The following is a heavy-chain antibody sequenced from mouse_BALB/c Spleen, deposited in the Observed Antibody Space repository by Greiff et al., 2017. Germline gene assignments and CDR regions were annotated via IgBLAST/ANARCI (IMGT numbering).Heavy chain of an antibody. J-gene: IGHJ4*01. CDR1: GFTFSSFG. D-gene: IGHD2-4*01. CDR2: ISSGSSTI. Sequence: EVKVEESGGGLVQPGGSRKLSCAASGFTFSSFGMHWVRQAPEKGLEWVAYISSGSSTIYYADTVKGRFTISRDNPKNTLFLQMTRLRSEDTAMYYCARGATMNYYYAMDYWGQGTSVTVSS. V-gene: IGHV5-17*02. CDR3: ARGATMNYYYAMDY.